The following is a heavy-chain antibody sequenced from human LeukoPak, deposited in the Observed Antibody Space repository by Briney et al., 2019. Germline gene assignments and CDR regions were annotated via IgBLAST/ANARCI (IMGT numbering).Heavy chain of an antibody. D-gene: IGHD3-3*01. CDR3: AKDPSEYDFWSGYYTGFDY. Sequence: GGSLRLSCAASGFIFSNAWMNWVRQAPGKGLEWVGRVKSKTDGGTTDYAAPVKGRFTISRDDSKNTMYLQMNSLRAEDTAVYYCAKDPSEYDFWSGYYTGFDYWGQGTLVTVSS. V-gene: IGHV3-15*01. J-gene: IGHJ4*02. CDR1: GFIFSNAW. CDR2: VKSKTDGGTT.